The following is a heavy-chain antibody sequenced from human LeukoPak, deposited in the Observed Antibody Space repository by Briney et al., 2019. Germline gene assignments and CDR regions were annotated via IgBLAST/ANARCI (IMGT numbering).Heavy chain of an antibody. D-gene: IGHD3-9*01. CDR3: ARDLPDVLTGYSDNAFDI. CDR2: IKQDGSDT. Sequence: GGSLRLSCAASGFTFSSSAMSWVRQAPGKGLEWIGNIKQDGSDTNYVDSVKGRFTISRDNAKGLLFLQMNSLRAEDTAVYYCARDLPDVLTGYSDNAFDIWGQGTMVTVSS. V-gene: IGHV3-7*03. CDR1: GFTFSSSA. J-gene: IGHJ3*02.